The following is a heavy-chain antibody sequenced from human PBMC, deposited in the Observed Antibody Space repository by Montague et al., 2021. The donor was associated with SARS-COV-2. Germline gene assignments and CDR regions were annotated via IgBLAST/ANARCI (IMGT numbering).Heavy chain of an antibody. CDR2: ISNSGFT. D-gene: IGHD4-17*01. Sequence: SETLSLTCTVSGDSMTGDSMSRYYWSWIRQTPGNGLEWIGYISNSGFTNDNPSPKNRVTTSVDTSNNQFSLKLNSVTAAYTAVYYCARVRKDDYGDNYFDYWGQGTLVTASS. V-gene: IGHV4-61*01. J-gene: IGHJ4*02. CDR1: GDSMTGDSMSRYY. CDR3: ARVRKDDYGDNYFDY.